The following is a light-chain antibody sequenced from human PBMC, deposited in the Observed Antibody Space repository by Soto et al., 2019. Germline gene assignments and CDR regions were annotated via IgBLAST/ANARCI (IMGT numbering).Light chain of an antibody. J-gene: IGLJ1*01. Sequence: QSSLTQPASVSGSPGQSITISCTGTSSDVGGYNYVSWYQQHPGKAPKPMIYDVSNRPSGVSDRFSVSKSGNTVSLTISGLQAEDEADYYCSSYTSSSTYVFGTGTKVTVL. CDR3: SSYTSSSTYV. CDR1: SSDVGGYNY. V-gene: IGLV2-14*01. CDR2: DVS.